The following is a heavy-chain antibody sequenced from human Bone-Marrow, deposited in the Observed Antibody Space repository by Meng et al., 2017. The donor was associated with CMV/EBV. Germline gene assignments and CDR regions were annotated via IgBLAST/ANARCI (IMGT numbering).Heavy chain of an antibody. D-gene: IGHD2/OR15-2a*01. Sequence: ASVKVSCTASGYTFTVYYMHWVRQAPGQGLEWMGWINPNSGGTNYAEKFQGRVTMTRDTSISTAYMERSRLRSDDTAVYYCARRSRISWTPLDYWVQGTLVTVSS. J-gene: IGHJ4*02. CDR1: GYTFTVYY. CDR2: INPNSGGT. CDR3: ARRSRISWTPLDY. V-gene: IGHV1-2*02.